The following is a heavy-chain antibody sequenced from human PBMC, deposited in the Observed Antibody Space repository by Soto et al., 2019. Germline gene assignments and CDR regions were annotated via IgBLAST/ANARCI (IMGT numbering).Heavy chain of an antibody. CDR2: ISYDGSNK. Sequence: GGSLRLSCAASGVTFCSYGMHWVRQAPGKGLEWVAVISYDGSNKYYADSVKGRFTISRDNSKNTLYLQMNSLRAEDTAVYYCAKDLTATRRPDNAFDIWGQGTMVTVSS. J-gene: IGHJ3*02. D-gene: IGHD2-15*01. CDR1: GVTFCSYG. CDR3: AKDLTATRRPDNAFDI. V-gene: IGHV3-30*18.